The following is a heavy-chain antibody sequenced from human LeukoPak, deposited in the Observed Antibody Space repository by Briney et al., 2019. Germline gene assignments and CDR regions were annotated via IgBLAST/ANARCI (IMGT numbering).Heavy chain of an antibody. Sequence: ASVKVSCKASGGTFSSYAISWVRQAPGQGLEWMGGIIPIFGTANYAQKFQGRVTITADGSTSTAYMELSSLRSEDTAVYYCASQYDFWSGPAGRWDYYYGMDVWGQGTTVTVSS. CDR1: GGTFSSYA. D-gene: IGHD3-3*01. V-gene: IGHV1-69*13. CDR2: IIPIFGTA. J-gene: IGHJ6*02. CDR3: ASQYDFWSGPAGRWDYYYGMDV.